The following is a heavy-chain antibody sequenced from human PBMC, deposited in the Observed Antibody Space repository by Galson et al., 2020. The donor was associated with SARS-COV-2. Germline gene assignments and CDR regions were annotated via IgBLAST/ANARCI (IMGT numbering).Heavy chain of an antibody. J-gene: IGHJ5*01. CDR3: AGQLYDYVWVSCRHWFHP. D-gene: IGHD3-16*02. Sequence: SQTLSLTCTVSGGSISSYYWSWIRQPPGQGLEWNGYSYYSGSTNYNPSLKSRVTIPVDTTKNQFSLKLCSLIAADTAVYYGAGQLYDYVWVSCRHWFHPWGQGTLVTVSS. CDR1: GGSISSYY. V-gene: IGHV4-59*01. CDR2: SYYSGST.